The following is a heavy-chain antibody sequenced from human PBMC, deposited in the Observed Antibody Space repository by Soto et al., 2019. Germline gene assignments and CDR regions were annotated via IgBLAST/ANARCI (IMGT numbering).Heavy chain of an antibody. CDR3: TRGLASGDY. J-gene: IGHJ4*02. D-gene: IGHD6-6*01. Sequence: QVQLVQPGAEVKKPGASVKFSGKASGYIFTNFYIHWVRQAPGQGLEWIGIINPNGGSTNYAQNFQGRVTITRDTSTSTVYMDLSSLRSEDTAVYYCTRGLASGDYWGQGTLITVSS. CDR1: GYIFTNFY. V-gene: IGHV1-46*03. CDR2: INPNGGST.